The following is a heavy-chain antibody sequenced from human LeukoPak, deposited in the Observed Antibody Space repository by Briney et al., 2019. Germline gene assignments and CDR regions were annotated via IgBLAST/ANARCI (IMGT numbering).Heavy chain of an antibody. Sequence: GGSLRLSCAASGFTFSSYAMSWVRQAPGKGLEWVSVIHSDGATHYADSVKGRFTISRDTSKNTLYLQMNSLRAEDTAVYYCASTSIIRGYDHDQYYWGQGTLVTVSS. CDR1: GFTFSSYA. D-gene: IGHD5-12*01. CDR3: ASTSIIRGYDHDQYY. CDR2: IHSDGAT. V-gene: IGHV3-53*01. J-gene: IGHJ4*02.